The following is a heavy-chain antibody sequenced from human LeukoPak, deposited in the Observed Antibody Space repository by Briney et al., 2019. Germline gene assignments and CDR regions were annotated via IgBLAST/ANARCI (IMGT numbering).Heavy chain of an antibody. D-gene: IGHD2-21*02. CDR1: GFTFSTYS. J-gene: IGHJ4*02. CDR2: ISSSSSYI. Sequence: GGSLRLSCAASGFTFSTYSMNWVRQAPGKGLEWVSSISSSSSYIYYADSVKGRFTISRDNSKNTLYLQMNSLRAEDTAVYYCAKGTHEHIVVVTAIPDWGQGTLVTVSS. CDR3: AKGTHEHIVVVTAIPD. V-gene: IGHV3-21*04.